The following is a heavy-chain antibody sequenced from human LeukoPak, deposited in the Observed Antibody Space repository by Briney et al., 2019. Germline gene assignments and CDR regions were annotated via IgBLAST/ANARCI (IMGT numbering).Heavy chain of an antibody. D-gene: IGHD2-15*01. CDR2: INPNSGGT. CDR1: GYTFIYYY. J-gene: IGHJ4*02. V-gene: IGHV1-2*02. CDR3: AREGYCSGGNCPVEH. Sequence: ASVKVSCKASGYTFIYYYIYWVRQAPGQGLEWMGWINPNSGGTNYAQKFQGRVTMTRDTSITTAYMELSRLRPDDTAVYYCAREGYCSGGNCPVEHWGQGTLVTVSS.